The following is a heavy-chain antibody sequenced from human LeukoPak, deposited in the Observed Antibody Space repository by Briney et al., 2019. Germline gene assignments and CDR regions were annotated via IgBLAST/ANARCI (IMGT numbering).Heavy chain of an antibody. Sequence: GGSLRLSCAASGFTFSNAWMSWVRQAPGKGLEWVGRIKSKTDGGTTDYAAPVKGRFTISRDDSKNTLYLQMNSLKTEDTAVYYCTTDYYYNSSGYYPYFDYWGQGTLVTVSS. CDR2: IKSKTDGGTT. CDR3: TTDYYYNSSGYYPYFDY. CDR1: GFTFSNAW. V-gene: IGHV3-15*01. J-gene: IGHJ4*02. D-gene: IGHD3-22*01.